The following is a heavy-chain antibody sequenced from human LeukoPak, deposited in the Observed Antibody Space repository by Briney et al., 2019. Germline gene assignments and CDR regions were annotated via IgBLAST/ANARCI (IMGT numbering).Heavy chain of an antibody. CDR3: ARLGELGDVDY. J-gene: IGHJ4*02. V-gene: IGHV4-39*01. Sequence: SETLSLTCTVSGGSISSSSYYWGWIRQPPGKGLEWIGSIYYSGSTYYNPSLKSRVTISVDTSKNQFSLKLSSVTAADTAVYYCARLGELGDVDYWGQGTLVTVSS. D-gene: IGHD3-10*01. CDR1: GGSISSSSYY. CDR2: IYYSGST.